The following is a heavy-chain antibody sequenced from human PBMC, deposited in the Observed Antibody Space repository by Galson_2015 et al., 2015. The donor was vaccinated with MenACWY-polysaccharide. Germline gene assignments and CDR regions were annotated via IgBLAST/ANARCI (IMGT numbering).Heavy chain of an antibody. Sequence: TLSLTCTVSGDSITSGPYFWSWIRQHPGEGLEWIASISYDGGTYYNPSLNSRVTISIDTPKNQFSLKLNSVTAADTAVYYYVRGGRAVSNINWFDPWGQGTLVTVSS. CDR1: GDSITSGPYF. V-gene: IGHV4-31*03. CDR2: ISYDGGT. J-gene: IGHJ5*02. D-gene: IGHD3-16*01. CDR3: VRGGRAVSNINWFDP.